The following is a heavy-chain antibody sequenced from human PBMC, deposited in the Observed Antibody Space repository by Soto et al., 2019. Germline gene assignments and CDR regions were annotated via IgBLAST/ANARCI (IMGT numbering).Heavy chain of an antibody. CDR3: AKMEGMDPWAYSFDY. Sequence: EVQVLESGGGLVQPGGSLRLSCAATGFTFSDFAMSWVRQAPGKGLEWVSRIYGGGNGPHYADSVKGRVTISRDISKNTLYLPMNSLRAEDTAVYYCAKMEGMDPWAYSFDYWGQGTLVTVSS. CDR2: IYGGGNGP. V-gene: IGHV3-23*01. D-gene: IGHD2-2*03. J-gene: IGHJ4*02. CDR1: GFTFSDFA.